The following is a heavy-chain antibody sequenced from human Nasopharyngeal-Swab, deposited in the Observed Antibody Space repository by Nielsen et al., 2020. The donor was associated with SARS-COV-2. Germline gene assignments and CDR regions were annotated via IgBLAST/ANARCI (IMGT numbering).Heavy chain of an antibody. CDR3: AREGPYSGTNVFDI. Sequence: GESLKISCAASGFSFSNHGMHWVRQAPGKGLEWVAVIWSDGKTTKYADSVKGRLTISRDNSRNTLYLQMNNLRVEDTAIYYCAREGPYSGTNVFDIWGQGTMVTVSS. CDR2: IWSDGKTT. D-gene: IGHD5-12*01. CDR1: GFSFSNHG. V-gene: IGHV3-33*01. J-gene: IGHJ3*02.